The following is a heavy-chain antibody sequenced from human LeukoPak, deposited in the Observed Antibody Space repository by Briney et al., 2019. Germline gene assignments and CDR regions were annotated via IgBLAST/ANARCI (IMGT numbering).Heavy chain of an antibody. CDR2: MNPNSGNT. D-gene: IGHD2-8*01. CDR1: GYTFTSYD. J-gene: IGHJ6*03. V-gene: IGHV1-8*01. Sequence: ASVKVSCKASGYTFTSYDINWVRQATGQGLEWMGWMNPNSGNTGYAQKFQGRVTMTRDTSISTAYMELSRLRSDDTAVYYCATNGYYYYYMDVWGKGTTVTVSS. CDR3: ATNGYYYYYMDV.